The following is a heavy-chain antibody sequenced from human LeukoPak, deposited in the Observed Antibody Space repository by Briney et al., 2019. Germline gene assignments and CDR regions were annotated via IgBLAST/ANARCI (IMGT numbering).Heavy chain of an antibody. CDR3: ARDCSSSSCYLDY. CDR2: IYYSGST. J-gene: IGHJ4*02. D-gene: IGHD2-2*01. Sequence: SETLSLTCTVSGGSISSYYWSWIRQPPGKGLEWIGYIYYSGSTNYNPSLKSRVTISVDTSKNQFSLRLGSVTAADTAVYYCARDCSSSSCYLDYWSQGTLVTVSS. CDR1: GGSISSYY. V-gene: IGHV4-59*12.